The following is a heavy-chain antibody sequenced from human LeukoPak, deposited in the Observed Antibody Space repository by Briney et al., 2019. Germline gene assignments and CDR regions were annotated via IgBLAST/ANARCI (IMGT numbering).Heavy chain of an antibody. Sequence: PGGSLRLSCAASGFTFSSYAMHWVRQAPGKGLEYVSAISSNRGSTFYANSVKGRFTISRDNSKNTLYLQMGSLRAEDMAVYYCARGYDFWSGYWSHSDYWGQGTLVTVSS. CDR1: GFTFSSYA. J-gene: IGHJ4*02. CDR2: ISSNRGST. D-gene: IGHD3-3*01. V-gene: IGHV3-64*01. CDR3: ARGYDFWSGYWSHSDY.